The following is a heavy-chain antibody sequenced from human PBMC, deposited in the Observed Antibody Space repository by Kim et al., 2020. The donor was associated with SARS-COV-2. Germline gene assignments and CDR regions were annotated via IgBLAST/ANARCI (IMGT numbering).Heavy chain of an antibody. V-gene: IGHV3-30*02. J-gene: IGHJ3*02. Sequence: GRFTIYRDNSKDTLYLQMNSLRAEDTAVYYCAKDPQDIVVVVAATSAFDIWGQGTMVTVSS. CDR3: AKDPQDIVVVVAATSAFDI. D-gene: IGHD2-15*01.